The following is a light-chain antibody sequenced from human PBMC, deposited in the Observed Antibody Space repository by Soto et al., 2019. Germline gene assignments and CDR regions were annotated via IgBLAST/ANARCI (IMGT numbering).Light chain of an antibody. CDR1: QSVSSN. Sequence: EIVMTQSPATLSVSPGDTATLSCRASQSVSSNLAWYQQKPGQAPRLLIYDASNGATGIPARFSGSGSGTDFTLTISSLEPEDLAIYYCQQRSNWPPTWTFGQGTKVDIK. V-gene: IGKV3-11*01. J-gene: IGKJ1*01. CDR2: DAS. CDR3: QQRSNWPPTWT.